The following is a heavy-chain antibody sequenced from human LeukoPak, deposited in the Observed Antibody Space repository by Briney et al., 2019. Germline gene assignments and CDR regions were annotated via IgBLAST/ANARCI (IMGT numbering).Heavy chain of an antibody. CDR1: GGSFSGYY. Sequence: SETLSLTCAVYGGSFSGYYWSWIRQPPGKGLEWIGEINHSGSTNYNPSLKSRVTISVDTSKNQFSLKLSSVTAADTAVYYCARPHIGGRLRWYRMAGYFDLWGRGTLVTVSS. CDR2: INHSGST. V-gene: IGHV4-34*01. D-gene: IGHD4-23*01. J-gene: IGHJ2*01. CDR3: ARPHIGGRLRWYRMAGYFDL.